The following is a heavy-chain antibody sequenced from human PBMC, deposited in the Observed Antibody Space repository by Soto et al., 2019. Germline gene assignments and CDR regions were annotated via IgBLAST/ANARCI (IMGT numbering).Heavy chain of an antibody. D-gene: IGHD3-9*01. CDR1: GASISSGNYY. CDR2: SSYTGNT. Sequence: SETLSLTCTVSGASISSGNYYWGWIRQPPGKGLQWIGSSSYTGNTYFNPSLRSRVTISVDTSKNQFSLRLTSVTAADTAVYYCASIILTGYYIDYWGQGTLVTVSS. J-gene: IGHJ4*02. CDR3: ASIILTGYYIDY. V-gene: IGHV4-39*01.